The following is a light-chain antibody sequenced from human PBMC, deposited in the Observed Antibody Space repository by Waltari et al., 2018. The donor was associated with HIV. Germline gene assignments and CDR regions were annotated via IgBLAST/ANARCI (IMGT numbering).Light chain of an antibody. CDR2: GAS. Sequence: EIVLTQSPGTLSLYPGDSATLSCRASQSVTSGVLAWYQQKRGQAPTLLMYGASSRAKGIPDRFSGGGSGTDFTLTISRLEPEDFAVYHCQQYGSSPYTFGQGTRLEIK. J-gene: IGKJ2*01. CDR3: QQYGSSPYT. V-gene: IGKV3-20*01. CDR1: QSVTSGV.